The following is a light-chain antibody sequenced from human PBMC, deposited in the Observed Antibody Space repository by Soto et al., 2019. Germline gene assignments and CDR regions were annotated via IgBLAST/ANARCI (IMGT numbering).Light chain of an antibody. V-gene: IGLV1-40*01. Sequence: QSLLAQPPSVSRAPGQKFTISFTGSISNIGAGYDLHWYQQLPGTAPKLLLYGNSNRPSGVPDRFSGSKSGTSASLDITGLKAEDEADYYCQSYDSSMSAYVFGTGTKVTAL. J-gene: IGLJ1*01. CDR2: GNS. CDR1: ISNIGAGYD. CDR3: QSYDSSMSAYV.